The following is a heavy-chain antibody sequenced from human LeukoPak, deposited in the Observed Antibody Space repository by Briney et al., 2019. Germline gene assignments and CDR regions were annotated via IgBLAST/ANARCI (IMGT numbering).Heavy chain of an antibody. V-gene: IGHV5-51*01. Sequence: GESLQISCKASGSSFTTYWIAWVRQLPGKGLEWMGSVYPGDSDTRYSPSFQGQVTISADKSISTAYLQWSSLKASDTAMYYCARHVGTAVAGKGLLDYWGQGTLVTVSS. CDR1: GSSFTTYW. CDR2: VYPGDSDT. CDR3: ARHVGTAVAGKGLLDY. D-gene: IGHD6-19*01. J-gene: IGHJ4*02.